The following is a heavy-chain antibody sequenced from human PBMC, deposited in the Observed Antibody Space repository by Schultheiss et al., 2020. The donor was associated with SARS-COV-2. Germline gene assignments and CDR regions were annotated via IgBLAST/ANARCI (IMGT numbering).Heavy chain of an antibody. CDR2: ISYDGSNK. J-gene: IGHJ4*02. Sequence: GGSLRLSCAASGFTFSSYDMHWVRQAPGKGLEWVAVISYDGSNKYYADSVKGRFTISRDNSKNTLYLEMNSLRAEDTAMYNCATSGVDVAGKSNYFDFWGQGALVTVSS. V-gene: IGHV3-30*03. CDR1: GFTFSSYD. D-gene: IGHD6-19*01. CDR3: ATSGVDVAGKSNYFDF.